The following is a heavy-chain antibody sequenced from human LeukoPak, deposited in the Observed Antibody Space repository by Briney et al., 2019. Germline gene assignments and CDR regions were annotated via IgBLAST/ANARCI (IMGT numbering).Heavy chain of an antibody. CDR1: GFTFSSYA. J-gene: IGHJ4*02. D-gene: IGHD3-22*01. V-gene: IGHV3-21*01. CDR3: ARDMSYYDSSGYVGY. CDR2: ISSSSSYI. Sequence: GGSLRLSCAASGFTFSSYAMSWVRQAPGKGLEWVSSISSSSSYIYYADSVKGRFTISRDNAKNSLYLQMNSLRAEDTAVYYCARDMSYYDSSGYVGYWGQGTLVTVSS.